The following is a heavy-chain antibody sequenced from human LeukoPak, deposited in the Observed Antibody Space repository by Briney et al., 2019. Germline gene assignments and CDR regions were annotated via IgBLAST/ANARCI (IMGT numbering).Heavy chain of an antibody. D-gene: IGHD6-19*01. Sequence: GASVKVSCKTFGYPFSSCGINWVRQAPGQGLEWMGWISAYNGNTNYAQKLQGRVTMTTDTSTSTAYMELRSLRSDDTAVYYCARDPEPRYSSGLGGYWGQGTLVTVSS. CDR3: ARDPEPRYSSGLGGY. J-gene: IGHJ4*02. CDR1: GYPFSSCG. V-gene: IGHV1-18*01. CDR2: ISAYNGNT.